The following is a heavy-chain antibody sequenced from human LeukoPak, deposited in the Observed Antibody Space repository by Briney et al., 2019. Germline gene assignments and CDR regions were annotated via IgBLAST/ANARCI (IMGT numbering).Heavy chain of an antibody. CDR1: GFTFSNYA. V-gene: IGHV3-23*01. J-gene: IGHJ4*02. CDR3: ASLLYYGSGSYYKGPLPDY. D-gene: IGHD3-10*01. Sequence: GGSLRLSCVASGFTFSNYAMSWVRQAPGKGLEWVSGISDSGGRTYNADSVKGRFTISRDNSKNTLYLQMNSLRAEDTAVYYCASLLYYGSGSYYKGPLPDYWGQGTLVTVSS. CDR2: ISDSGGRT.